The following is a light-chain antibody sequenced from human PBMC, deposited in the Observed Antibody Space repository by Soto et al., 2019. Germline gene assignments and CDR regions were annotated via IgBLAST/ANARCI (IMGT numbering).Light chain of an antibody. CDR1: QPISNY. CDR3: QQTHAVPLT. V-gene: IGKV1-39*01. J-gene: IGKJ5*01. Sequence: DVQMTKPPSSLSASVGARAPITCGASQPISNYLNWYQQKAGEAPKVLIFGASSLQTGVPSKFSGSGYGTDFTLIINNLHPDDFATYYCQQTHAVPLTFGQGTRLEIK. CDR2: GAS.